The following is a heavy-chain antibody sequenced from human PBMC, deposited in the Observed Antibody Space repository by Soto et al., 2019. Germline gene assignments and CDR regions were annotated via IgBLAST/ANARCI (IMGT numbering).Heavy chain of an antibody. Sequence: SETLSLTCTVSGASISGFYWSWIRKSAGKGLEWIGRIYATGTTDYNPSRKSRVMMSVDTSKKQFSLKLRSVTAADTAVYYCVRDGTKTLRDWFDPWGQGISVTVSS. J-gene: IGHJ5*02. CDR2: IYATGTT. D-gene: IGHD1-1*01. CDR3: VRDGTKTLRDWFDP. V-gene: IGHV4-4*07. CDR1: GASISGFY.